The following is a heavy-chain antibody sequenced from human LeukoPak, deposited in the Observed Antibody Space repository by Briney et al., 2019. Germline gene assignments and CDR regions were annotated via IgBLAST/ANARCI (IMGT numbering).Heavy chain of an antibody. J-gene: IGHJ4*02. CDR3: ARLGAYSGIDY. V-gene: IGHV4-59*01. CDR2: IYYSGST. D-gene: IGHD5-12*01. CDR1: GGSISSYY. Sequence: SETLSLNCTVSGGSISSYYWSWIRQPPGKGLEWIGYIYYSGSTNYNPSLKSRVTITVDTSKNQFSLKLSSVTAADTAVYYCARLGAYSGIDYWGQGTLVTVSS.